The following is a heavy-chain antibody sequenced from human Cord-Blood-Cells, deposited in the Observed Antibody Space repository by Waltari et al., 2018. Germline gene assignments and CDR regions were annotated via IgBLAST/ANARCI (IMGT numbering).Heavy chain of an antibody. CDR2: TYYSGST. J-gene: IGHJ4*02. CDR1: GGSISSSSYY. Sequence: QLQESGPGLVKPSETLSLTCTVSGGSISSSSYYWGWIRQPPGKGLEWIGSTYYSGSTYDTPSLKSRVTISVDTSKNQFSLKLSSVTAADTAVYYCARTVSGWCGYWGQGTLVTVSS. V-gene: IGHV4-39*01. D-gene: IGHD6-19*01. CDR3: ARTVSGWCGY.